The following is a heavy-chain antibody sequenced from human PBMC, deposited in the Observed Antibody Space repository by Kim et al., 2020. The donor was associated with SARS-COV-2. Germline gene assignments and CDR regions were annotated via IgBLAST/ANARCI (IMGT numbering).Heavy chain of an antibody. V-gene: IGHV4-39*01. CDR3: ARHVYATVTPGR. CDR2: IYYSGST. J-gene: IGHJ4*02. CDR1: GGSISSSSYY. D-gene: IGHD4-17*01. Sequence: SETLSLTCTVSGGSISSSSYYWGWIRQPPGKGLEWIGSIYYSGSTYYNPSLKSRVTISVDTSKNQFSLKLSSVTAADTAVYYCARHVYATVTPGRWGQGTLVTVSS.